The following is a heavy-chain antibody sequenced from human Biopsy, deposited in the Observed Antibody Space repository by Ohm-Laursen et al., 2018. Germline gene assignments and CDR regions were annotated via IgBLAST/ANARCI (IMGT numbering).Heavy chain of an antibody. CDR1: GDSISSYY. Sequence: SETLSLTCAVSGDSISSYYWSWIRQPPGKGLEYIGFIYSGGNTNYNPSLKNRVTMSVDTSKNHFSLRLRSVTPADTAIYYCARDRGYYSDRTVPGYFDLWGRGTLVTVSS. CDR2: IYSGGNT. CDR3: ARDRGYYSDRTVPGYFDL. V-gene: IGHV4-59*01. D-gene: IGHD3-22*01. J-gene: IGHJ2*01.